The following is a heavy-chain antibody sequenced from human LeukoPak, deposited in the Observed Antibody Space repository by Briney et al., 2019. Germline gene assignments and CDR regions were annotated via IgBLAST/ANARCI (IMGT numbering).Heavy chain of an antibody. V-gene: IGHV3-53*01. CDR1: GLTLSTYA. Sequence: GGSLRLSCAASGLTLSTYAMSWVRQAPGKGLEWVSVIYSGGSTYYADSVKGRFTISRDNSKNTLYLQMNSLRAEDTAVYYCARDGGFSFGYWGQGTLVTVSS. J-gene: IGHJ4*02. CDR2: IYSGGST. CDR3: ARDGGFSFGY. D-gene: IGHD3-16*01.